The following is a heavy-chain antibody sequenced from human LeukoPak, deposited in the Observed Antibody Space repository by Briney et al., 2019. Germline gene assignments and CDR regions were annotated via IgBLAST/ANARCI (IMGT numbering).Heavy chain of an antibody. D-gene: IGHD3-3*01. CDR2: INPSVGST. CDR3: AAPGASGFVGNFWSGPLDF. CDR1: GYTFTSHY. J-gene: IGHJ4*02. V-gene: IGHV1-46*01. Sequence: GASVKVSCRAPGYTFTSHYMHWVRQAPGQGLEWMGVINPSVGSTSYPQKFQGRVTMSRDTSTSTVYMELSSLKSEDTAVYYCAAPGASGFVGNFWSGPLDFWGRGALVTVSS.